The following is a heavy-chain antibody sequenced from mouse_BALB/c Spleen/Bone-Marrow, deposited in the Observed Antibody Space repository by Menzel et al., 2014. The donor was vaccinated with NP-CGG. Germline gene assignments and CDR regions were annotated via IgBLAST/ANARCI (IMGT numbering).Heavy chain of an antibody. CDR1: GFTFTSYT. CDR2: ISNGGGST. D-gene: IGHD2-4*01. V-gene: IGHV5-12-2*01. CDR3: TREDYGAY. J-gene: IGHJ3*01. Sequence: EVKLVESGGGLVQPGGSLKLSCAASGFTFTSYTMSWVRQTPEKRLEWVAYISNGGGSTYYPDTVKGRFTISRDNAKNTLYLQMSSLKSEDTAIYYCTREDYGAYWGQGILVTVSA.